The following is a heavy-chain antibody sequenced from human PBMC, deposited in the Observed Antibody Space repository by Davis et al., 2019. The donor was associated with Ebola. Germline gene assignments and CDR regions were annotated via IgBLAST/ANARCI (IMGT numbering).Heavy chain of an antibody. Sequence: PGGSLRLSCKGSGYSFTSYWIGWVRQMPGKGLEWMGIIYPGDSDTRYSPSFQGQVTISADKSISTAYLQWSSLKASDTAMYYCARHLRLTNALAVAGPGRPYGMDVWGQGTTVTVSS. CDR3: ARHLRLTNALAVAGPGRPYGMDV. J-gene: IGHJ6*02. V-gene: IGHV5-51*01. CDR1: GYSFTSYW. D-gene: IGHD6-19*01. CDR2: IYPGDSDT.